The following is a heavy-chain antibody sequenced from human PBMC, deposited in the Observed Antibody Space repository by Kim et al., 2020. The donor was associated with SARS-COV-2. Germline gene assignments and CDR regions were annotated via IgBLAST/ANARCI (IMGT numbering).Heavy chain of an antibody. J-gene: IGHJ4*01. Sequence: GGSLRLSCAASGFTVSSNYMSWVRQAPGKGLEWVSVIYSGGSTYYADSVKGRFTISRDNSKNTLYLQMNSLRAEDTAVYYCASSRYYYGSGSYPWSDYWGQGTLGTGSS. CDR3: ASSRYYYGSGSYPWSDY. CDR2: IYSGGST. V-gene: IGHV3-53*01. D-gene: IGHD3-10*01. CDR1: GFTVSSNY.